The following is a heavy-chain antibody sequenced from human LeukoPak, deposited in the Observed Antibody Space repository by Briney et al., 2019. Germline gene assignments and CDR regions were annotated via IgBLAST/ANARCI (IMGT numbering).Heavy chain of an antibody. CDR1: GFTFSSYA. V-gene: IGHV3-23*01. D-gene: IGHD2-2*01. CDR2: ISGSDDST. CDR3: AKIGVGYCSSTSCYRGYFDY. J-gene: IGHJ4*02. Sequence: PGGSLRLSCAASGFTFSSYAMSWVRQAPGKGLEWVSFISGSDDSTYYAVSVKGRFTISRDNSKNTLYLQMNSLRAEDTAVYYCAKIGVGYCSSTSCYRGYFDYWGQGTLVTVSS.